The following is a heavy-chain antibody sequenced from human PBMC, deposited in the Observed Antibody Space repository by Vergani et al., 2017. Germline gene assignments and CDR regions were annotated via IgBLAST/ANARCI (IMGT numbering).Heavy chain of an antibody. D-gene: IGHD2-2*01. Sequence: QVQLQESGPGLVKPSQTLSLTCTVSGGSISSGSYYWSWIRQPAGKGLEWIGRIYTSGSTNYNPSLKSRVTISVDTSKNQFSLKLSSVTAADTAVYYCARGLIVVVPAASYNWFDPWGQGTLVTVSS. CDR3: ARGLIVVVPAASYNWFDP. V-gene: IGHV4-61*02. J-gene: IGHJ5*02. CDR2: IYTSGST. CDR1: GGSISSGSYY.